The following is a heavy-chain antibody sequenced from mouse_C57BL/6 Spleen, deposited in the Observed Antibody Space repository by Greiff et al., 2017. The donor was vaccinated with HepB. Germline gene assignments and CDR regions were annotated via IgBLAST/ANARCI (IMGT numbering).Heavy chain of an antibody. CDR1: GYTFTSYW. Sequence: QVHVKQSGAELVKPGASVKLSCKASGYTFTSYWMHWVKQRPGRGLEWIGRIDPNSGGTKYNEKFKSKATLTVDKPSSTAYMQLSSLTSEDSAVYYCASPIYYDYDGFAYWGQGTLVTVSA. D-gene: IGHD2-4*01. CDR2: IDPNSGGT. V-gene: IGHV1-72*01. J-gene: IGHJ3*01. CDR3: ASPIYYDYDGFAY.